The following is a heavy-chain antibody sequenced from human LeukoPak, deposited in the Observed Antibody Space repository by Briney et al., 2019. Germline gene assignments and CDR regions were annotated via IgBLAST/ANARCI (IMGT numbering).Heavy chain of an antibody. CDR3: ARGYCSSTSCYAWYYYYGMDV. J-gene: IGHJ6*02. D-gene: IGHD2-2*01. CDR2: IIPIFGTA. CDR1: GGTFSSYA. Sequence: EASVKVSCKASGGTFSSYAISWVRQAPGQGLEWMGGIIPIFGTANYAQKFQGRVTITADESTSTAYMELSSLRSEDTAVYYCARGYCSSTSCYAWYYYYGMDVWGQGTTVTVSS. V-gene: IGHV1-69*13.